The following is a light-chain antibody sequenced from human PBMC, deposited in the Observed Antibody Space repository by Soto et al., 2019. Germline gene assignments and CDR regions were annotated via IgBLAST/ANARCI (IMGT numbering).Light chain of an antibody. CDR1: QSVSSSY. Sequence: EIVLTQSPGTLSLSPGERATLSCRASQSVSSSYLAWYQQKPGQAPRLLIYGASSRATGIPDRSSGSGSGTYFTLISSRLEPEDFAVYYCQQYGSSSYTFGQGTKLEIK. CDR2: GAS. J-gene: IGKJ2*01. V-gene: IGKV3-20*01. CDR3: QQYGSSSYT.